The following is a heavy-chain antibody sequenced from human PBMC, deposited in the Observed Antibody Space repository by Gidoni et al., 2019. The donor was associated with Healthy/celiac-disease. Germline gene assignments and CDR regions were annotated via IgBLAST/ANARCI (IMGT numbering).Heavy chain of an antibody. CDR2: IIPIFGIA. CDR1: VGTFSSYA. CDR3: ARGSDEGQQLAGRFDP. Sequence: QVQLVQSGAEVQRPGSSVKVSCKASVGTFSSYAISWVRQAPGQGLEWMGRIIPIFGIANYAQKFQGRVTITADKSTSTAYMELSSLRSEDTAVYYCARGSDEGQQLAGRFDPWGQGTLVTVSS. D-gene: IGHD6-13*01. V-gene: IGHV1-69*04. J-gene: IGHJ5*02.